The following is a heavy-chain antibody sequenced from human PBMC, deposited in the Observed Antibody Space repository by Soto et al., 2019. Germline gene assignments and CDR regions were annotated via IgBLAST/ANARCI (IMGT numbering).Heavy chain of an antibody. CDR3: AKVNSGYDYIDY. D-gene: IGHD5-12*01. CDR1: GFTFTSYA. V-gene: IGHV3-23*01. J-gene: IGHJ4*02. CDR2: ISGGGFST. Sequence: GGSLRLSCAASGFTFTSYAMNWVRQAPGKGLEWVSAISGGGFSTDYADSVKGRFTISRDDSKNTLYLQMNSLRAEDTAVYYCAKVNSGYDYIDYWGQGTLVTVSS.